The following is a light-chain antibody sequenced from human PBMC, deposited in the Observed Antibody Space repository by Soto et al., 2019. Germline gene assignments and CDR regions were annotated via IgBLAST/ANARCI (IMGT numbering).Light chain of an antibody. CDR1: STDIGSYNY. CDR2: DVS. J-gene: IGLJ2*01. V-gene: IGLV2-14*03. Sequence: QSVLTQPSSLSVSPGQSITLSCTGTSTDIGSYNYVSWYQQHPGKAPKLMIFDVSYRPSGISDRFSGSKSGNTASLTISGLQPEDEADYYCSSYGASSTLFGGGTKVTVL. CDR3: SSYGASSTL.